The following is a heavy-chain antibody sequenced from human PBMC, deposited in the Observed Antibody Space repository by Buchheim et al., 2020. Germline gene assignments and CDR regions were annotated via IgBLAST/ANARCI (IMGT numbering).Heavy chain of an antibody. CDR2: IWYDGSNK. CDR3: ARVGVPAAIGGNSYYFDL. CDR1: GFTFSSYG. J-gene: IGHJ2*01. Sequence: QVQLVESGGGVVQPGRSLRLSCAASGFTFSSYGMHWVRQAPGKGLEWVAVIWYDGSNKYYADSVKGRLTISRDNSKNTRYLQMNSLRAEDTAVYYCARVGVPAAIGGNSYYFDLWGRGTL. D-gene: IGHD2-2*02. V-gene: IGHV3-33*01.